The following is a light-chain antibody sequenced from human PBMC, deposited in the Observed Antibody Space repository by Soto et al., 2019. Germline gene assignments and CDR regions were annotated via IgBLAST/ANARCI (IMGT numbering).Light chain of an antibody. J-gene: IGKJ5*01. CDR3: QQSYSTPYT. CDR1: QGISSY. CDR2: SAS. Sequence: DIQLTQSPSSLSASVGDRFTITFRLSQGISSYLNWYRQKPGKVPKLLIYSASNLQSGVPSRFSGSGSGTDFTLTISSLQPEDFATYYCQQSYSTPYTFGQGTRLEIK. V-gene: IGKV1-39*01.